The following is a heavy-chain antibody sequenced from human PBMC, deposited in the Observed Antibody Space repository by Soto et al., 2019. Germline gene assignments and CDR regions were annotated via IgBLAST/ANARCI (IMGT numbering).Heavy chain of an antibody. D-gene: IGHD2-2*01. CDR3: ARERVVVPATPCAYYYDMDV. CDR1: GGSISSGGYY. CDR2: IYYSGST. J-gene: IGHJ6*03. Sequence: TLSLTCTVSGGSISSGGYYWSWIRQHPGKGLEWIGYIYYSGSTYYNPSLKSRVTISVDTSKNQFSLKLSSVTAADTAVYYCARERVVVPATPCAYYYDMDVWDKGTTVTVSS. V-gene: IGHV4-31*03.